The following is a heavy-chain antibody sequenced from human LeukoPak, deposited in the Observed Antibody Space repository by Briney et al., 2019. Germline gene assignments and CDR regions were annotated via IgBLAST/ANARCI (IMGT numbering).Heavy chain of an antibody. V-gene: IGHV1-18*01. Sequence: GASXXVSCKASGYTFTNYGISWVRQAPGQGLEWMGWISIYNGNTDYAQKLRGRVTMNTDTSTSTAYMELRSLRSDDTAVYYCARITYDFWSGYYMPDDPWGRGTLVTVSS. D-gene: IGHD3-3*01. CDR2: ISIYNGNT. J-gene: IGHJ5*02. CDR3: ARITYDFWSGYYMPDDP. CDR1: GYTFTNYG.